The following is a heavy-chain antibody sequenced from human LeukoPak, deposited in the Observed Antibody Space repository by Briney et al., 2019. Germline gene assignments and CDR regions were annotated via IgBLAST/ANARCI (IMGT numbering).Heavy chain of an antibody. V-gene: IGHV3-7*01. Sequence: GGSLRLSCVASGFTFGKYWMSWVCQAPGKGLEWVANIKLDGSEKNYVDSVKGRFTISRDNTKNSLYLQMNSLRAEDTAVYYCAGDLYGDYDFDYWGQGTLVTVSS. CDR1: GFTFGKYW. CDR3: AGDLYGDYDFDY. D-gene: IGHD4-17*01. J-gene: IGHJ4*02. CDR2: IKLDGSEK.